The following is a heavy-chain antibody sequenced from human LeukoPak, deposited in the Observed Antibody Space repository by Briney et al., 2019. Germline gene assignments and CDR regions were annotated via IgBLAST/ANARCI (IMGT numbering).Heavy chain of an antibody. CDR1: GYTFTSYG. V-gene: IGHV1-18*01. CDR2: ISAYNGNT. D-gene: IGHD5-18*01. Sequence: ASVKVSCKASGYTFTSYGISWVRQAPGQGLEWMGWISAYNGNTNYAQKLQGRVTMTTDTSTSTAYMKLRSLRSDDTAVYYCARDVDVDTAMVTGFDYWGQGTLVTVSS. CDR3: ARDVDVDTAMVTGFDY. J-gene: IGHJ4*02.